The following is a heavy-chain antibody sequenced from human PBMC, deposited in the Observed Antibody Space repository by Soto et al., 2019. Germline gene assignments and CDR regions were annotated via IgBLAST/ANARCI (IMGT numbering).Heavy chain of an antibody. CDR1: GGTFSSYA. V-gene: IGHV1-69*06. J-gene: IGHJ6*02. D-gene: IGHD3-10*01. CDR3: ARGPHYYGSGSYYYYGMGV. Sequence: QVQLVQSGAEVKKPGSSVKVSCKASGGTFSSYAISWVRQAPGQGLEWMGGIIPIFGTANYAQKFQGRVTITADKSTSTAYMELSSLRSEDTAVYYCARGPHYYGSGSYYYYGMGVWGQGTTVTVSS. CDR2: IIPIFGTA.